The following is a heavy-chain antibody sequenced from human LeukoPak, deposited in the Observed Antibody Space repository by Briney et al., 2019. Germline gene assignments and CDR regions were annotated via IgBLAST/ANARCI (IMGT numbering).Heavy chain of an antibody. CDR2: ISGSGGGT. CDR3: ARGFVSVAGLPY. CDR1: GFTFPNYA. Sequence: GGSLRLSCAASGFTFPNYAMLWVRQAPGKGLEWVSTISGSGGGTYFADSVKGRFTISRDNSMNTLYLQMNSLRAEDTAVYYCARGFVSVAGLPYWGQGTLVTVSS. D-gene: IGHD6-19*01. J-gene: IGHJ4*02. V-gene: IGHV3-23*01.